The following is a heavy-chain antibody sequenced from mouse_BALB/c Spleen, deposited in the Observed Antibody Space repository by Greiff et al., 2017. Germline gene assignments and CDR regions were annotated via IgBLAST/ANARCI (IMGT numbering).Heavy chain of an antibody. D-gene: IGHD1-1*01. V-gene: IGHV3-2*02. CDR3: ALLLRNYFDY. CDR2: ISYSGST. Sequence: EVQLQQSGPGLVKPSQSLSLTCTVTGYSITSDYAWNWIRQFPGNKLEWMGYISYSGSTSYNPSLKSRISITRDTSKNQFFLQLNSVTTEDTATYYCALLLRNYFDYWGQGTTLTVSS. J-gene: IGHJ2*01. CDR1: GYSITSDYA.